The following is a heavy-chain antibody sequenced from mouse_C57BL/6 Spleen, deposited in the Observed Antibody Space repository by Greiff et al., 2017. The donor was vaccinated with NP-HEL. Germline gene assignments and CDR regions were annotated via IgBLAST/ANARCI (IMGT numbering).Heavy chain of an antibody. Sequence: VQLQQSGPELVKPGASVKISCKASGYSLTGYYMNWVKQSPEKSLEWIGEINPSTGGTTYNQKFKAKATLTVDKSSSTAYMQLKSLTSEDSAVYYCARVRGDGYFAYWGQGTLVTVSA. J-gene: IGHJ3*01. CDR3: ARVRGDGYFAY. CDR2: INPSTGGT. CDR1: GYSLTGYY. D-gene: IGHD2-3*01. V-gene: IGHV1-42*01.